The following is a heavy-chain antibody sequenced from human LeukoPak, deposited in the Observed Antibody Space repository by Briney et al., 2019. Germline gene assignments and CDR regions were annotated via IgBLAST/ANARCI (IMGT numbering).Heavy chain of an antibody. D-gene: IGHD6-13*01. CDR2: IIPILGTA. J-gene: IGHJ6*03. CDR1: GGTFSSYA. Sequence: ASVKVSCKASGGTFSSYAISWVRQAPGQGLEWMGGIIPILGTANCAQKFQGRVTITTDESTSTAYMELSSLRSEDTAVYYCAVSYSSSPYYYYMDVWGKGTTVTVSS. CDR3: AVSYSSSPYYYYMDV. V-gene: IGHV1-69*05.